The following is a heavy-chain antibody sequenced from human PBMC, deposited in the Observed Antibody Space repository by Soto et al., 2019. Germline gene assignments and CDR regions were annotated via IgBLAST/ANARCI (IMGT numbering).Heavy chain of an antibody. CDR1: GYTFTYRY. Sequence: ASVKVSCKASGYTFTYRYLHWVRQAPGQALEWMGWITPFNGNTNYAQKFQDRVTITRDRSMSTAYMELSSLRSEDTAMYYCASRTDSSSFGAFDIWGQGTMVTVSS. CDR2: ITPFNGNT. J-gene: IGHJ3*02. D-gene: IGHD6-6*01. V-gene: IGHV1-45*02. CDR3: ASRTDSSSFGAFDI.